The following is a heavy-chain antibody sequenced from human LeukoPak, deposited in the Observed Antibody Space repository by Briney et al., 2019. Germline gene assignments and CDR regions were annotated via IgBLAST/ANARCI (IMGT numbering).Heavy chain of an antibody. D-gene: IGHD6-6*01. CDR1: GFTFSDYY. CDR3: ARDYSSSDRKDY. CDR2: ISSSSSTI. Sequence: GGSLRLSCAVSGFTFSDYYMSWIRQAPGKGLEWVSYISSSSSTIYYADSVKGRFTISRDNAKNSLYLQMNSLRDEDTAVYYCARDYSSSDRKDYWGQGTLVTVSS. J-gene: IGHJ4*02. V-gene: IGHV3-11*04.